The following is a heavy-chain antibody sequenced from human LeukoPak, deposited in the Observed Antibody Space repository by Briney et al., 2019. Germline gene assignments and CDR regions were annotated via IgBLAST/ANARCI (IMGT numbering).Heavy chain of an antibody. D-gene: IGHD3-3*01. CDR3: AREGGFGVVIYNWFDP. J-gene: IGHJ5*02. CDR1: GGTFSSYA. Sequence: ASVKVSCKASGGTFSSYAISWVRQAPGQGLEWMGGIIPIFGTANYAQKFQGRVTITADESTSTAYMELSSLRSEDTAVYYCAREGGFGVVIYNWFDPWGQGTLVTVSS. CDR2: IIPIFGTA. V-gene: IGHV1-69*13.